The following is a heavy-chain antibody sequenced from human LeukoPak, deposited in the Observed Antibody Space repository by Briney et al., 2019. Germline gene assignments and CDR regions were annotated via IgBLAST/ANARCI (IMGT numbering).Heavy chain of an antibody. CDR3: ARGQVRGVIWFDP. V-gene: IGHV4-39*07. CDR1: GGSISSSSYY. D-gene: IGHD3-10*01. Sequence: SETLSLTCTVSGGSISSSSYYWGWIRQPPGKGLEWIGSIYYSGSTNYNPSLKSRVTISVDTSKNQFSLKLSSVTAADTAVYYCARGQVRGVIWFDPWGQGTLVTVSS. J-gene: IGHJ5*02. CDR2: IYYSGST.